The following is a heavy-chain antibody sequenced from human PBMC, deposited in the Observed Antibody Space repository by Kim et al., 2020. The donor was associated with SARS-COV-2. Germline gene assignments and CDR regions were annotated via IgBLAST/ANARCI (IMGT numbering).Heavy chain of an antibody. Sequence: GGSLRLSCAASGFTFDDYAMHWVRQAPGKGLEWVSGISWNSGSIGYADSVKGRFTISRDNAKNSLYLQMNSLRAEDTALYYCAKSSSLRYDFWSGYLGSVFGSTDYYGMDVWGQGTTVTVSS. CDR1: GFTFDDYA. D-gene: IGHD3-3*01. J-gene: IGHJ6*02. V-gene: IGHV3-9*01. CDR3: AKSSSLRYDFWSGYLGSVFGSTDYYGMDV. CDR2: ISWNSGSI.